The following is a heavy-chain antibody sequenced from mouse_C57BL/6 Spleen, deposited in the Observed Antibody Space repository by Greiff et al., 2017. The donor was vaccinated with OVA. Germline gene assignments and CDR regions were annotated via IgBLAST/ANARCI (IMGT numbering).Heavy chain of an antibody. CDR3: ARGDYSNYEGY. J-gene: IGHJ2*01. D-gene: IGHD2-5*01. CDR1: GYAFSSYW. V-gene: IGHV1-80*01. Sequence: VQLQQSGAELVKPGASVKISCKASGYAFSSYWMNWVKQRPGKGLEWIGQIYPGDGDTNYNGKFKGKATLTADKSSSTAYMQLSSLTSEDSAVYFCARGDYSNYEGYWGQGTTLTVSS. CDR2: IYPGDGDT.